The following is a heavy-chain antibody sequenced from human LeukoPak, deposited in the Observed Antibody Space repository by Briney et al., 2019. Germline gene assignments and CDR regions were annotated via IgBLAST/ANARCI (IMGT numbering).Heavy chain of an antibody. CDR2: INSDGSST. J-gene: IGHJ3*02. Sequence: GGSLRLSCAASGFTFSSYWMHWVRQAPGKGLVWVSRINSDGSSTSYADSVKGRFTISRDNAKNTLYLQMNSLRAEDTAVYYCAAPYGDDYAFDIWGQGTMVTVSS. D-gene: IGHD4-17*01. CDR1: GFTFSSYW. V-gene: IGHV3-74*01. CDR3: AAPYGDDYAFDI.